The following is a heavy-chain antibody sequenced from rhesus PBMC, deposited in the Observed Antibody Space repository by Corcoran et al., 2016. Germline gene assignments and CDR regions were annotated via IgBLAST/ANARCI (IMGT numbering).Heavy chain of an antibody. CDR2: IYWDYDK. D-gene: IGHD3-34*01. Sequence: QVTLKESGPALVKPTQTLPLTCTFSGFSISTGGMGVGWFRQLPGKALEWLALIYWDYDKYYSTSVKSRLTISKDTSKNQVVLTMTNMDPVDTATYYCARGTGVIWGRFDYWGQGVLVTVSS. J-gene: IGHJ4*01. CDR3: ARGTGVIWGRFDY. CDR1: GFSISTGGMG. V-gene: IGHV2-174*01.